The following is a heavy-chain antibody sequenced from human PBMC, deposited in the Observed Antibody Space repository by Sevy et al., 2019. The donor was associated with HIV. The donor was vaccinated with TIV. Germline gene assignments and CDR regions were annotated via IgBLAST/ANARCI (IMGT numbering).Heavy chain of an antibody. J-gene: IGHJ4*02. CDR1: GFTFSSYG. V-gene: IGHV3-30*02. Sequence: GGSLRLSCAASGFTFSSYGMHWVRQAPGKGLEWVAFIRYDGSNKYYADSVKGRFTISRDNSKNTLYLQMNSLRAEDTVEYYGAKDRGSVVVPAAMEDYWGQGTLVTVSS. CDR3: AKDRGSVVVPAAMEDY. D-gene: IGHD2-2*01. CDR2: IRYDGSNK.